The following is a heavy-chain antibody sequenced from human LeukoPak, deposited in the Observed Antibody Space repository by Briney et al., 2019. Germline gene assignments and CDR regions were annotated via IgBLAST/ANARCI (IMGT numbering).Heavy chain of an antibody. V-gene: IGHV4-38-2*02. CDR1: GGSINYYY. J-gene: IGHJ5*02. CDR2: IYQSGST. CDR3: ARVPGPNWFDP. Sequence: PSETLFLTCTVSGGSINYYYWSWIRQPPGKGLEWIGSIYQSGSTYYNPSLKSRVTISVDTSKNQFSLRLSSVTAADTAVYFCARVPGPNWFDPWGQGTLVTVSS.